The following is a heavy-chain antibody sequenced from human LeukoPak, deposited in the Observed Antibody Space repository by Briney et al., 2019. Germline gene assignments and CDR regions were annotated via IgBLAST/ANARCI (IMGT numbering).Heavy chain of an antibody. V-gene: IGHV4-34*01. CDR1: GGSFSGYY. J-gene: IGHJ4*02. D-gene: IGHD4-17*01. Sequence: TSETLSLTCAVYGGSFSGYYWSWIRQPPGKGLEWIGEINHSGSTNYNPSLKSRVTISVDTSENQFSLKLSSVTAADTAVYYCARGSSPMTTADYWGQGTLVTVSS. CDR3: ARGSSPMTTADY. CDR2: INHSGST.